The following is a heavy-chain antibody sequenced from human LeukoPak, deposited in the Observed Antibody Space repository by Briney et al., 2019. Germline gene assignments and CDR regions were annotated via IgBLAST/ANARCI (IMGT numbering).Heavy chain of an antibody. J-gene: IGHJ3*01. CDR1: GFTFSSYS. CDR3: ARDYCSCGSCYRNAAFDL. V-gene: IGHV3-21*03. CDR2: ISSSSSYI. Sequence: GGSPRLSCAASGFTFSSYSMNWVRQAPGKGLEWVSSISSSSSYIYYADSVKGRFTISRDNAKNSLYLQMNSLRAEDTAVYYCARDYCSCGSCYRNAAFDLWGQGTMVTVS. D-gene: IGHD2-15*01.